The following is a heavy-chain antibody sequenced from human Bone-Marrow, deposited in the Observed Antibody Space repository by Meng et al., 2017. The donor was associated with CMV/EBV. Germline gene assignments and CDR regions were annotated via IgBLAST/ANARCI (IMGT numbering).Heavy chain of an antibody. CDR1: GYSISSGYY. CDR3: ARITIFGVVHDAFDI. Sequence: SETLSLTCTVSGYSISSGYYWGWIRQPPGKGLEWIGYIYYSGSTYYNPSLKSRVTISVDTSKNQFSLKLSSVTAADTAVYYCARITIFGVVHDAFDIWGQGTMVTVSS. D-gene: IGHD3-3*01. V-gene: IGHV4-38-2*02. J-gene: IGHJ3*02. CDR2: IYYSGST.